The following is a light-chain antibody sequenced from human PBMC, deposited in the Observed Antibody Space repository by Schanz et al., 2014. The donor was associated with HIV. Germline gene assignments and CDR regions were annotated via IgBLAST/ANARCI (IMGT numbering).Light chain of an antibody. CDR1: QSVSSN. V-gene: IGKV3-15*01. Sequence: EIVMTQSPATLSVSPGERATLSCRASQSVSSNLAWYQQKPGQSPRLLIYGASTRLTGIPARFSGSGSGREFTLTISSLQSEDFAIYYCQQYNRWWTFGQGTKVEMK. CDR3: QQYNRWWT. J-gene: IGKJ1*01. CDR2: GAS.